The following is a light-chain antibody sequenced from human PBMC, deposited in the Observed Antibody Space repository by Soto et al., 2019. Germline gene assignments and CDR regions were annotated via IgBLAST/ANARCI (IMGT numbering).Light chain of an antibody. V-gene: IGKV3-20*01. CDR2: GAS. CDR3: QQYGSSPWT. J-gene: IGKJ1*01. CDR1: QSVSSSY. Sequence: VMTQAPATLSVSPGERATLSCRASQSVSSSYLAWYQQKPGQAPRLLIYGASSRATGIPDRFSGSGSGTDFTLTISRLEPEDFAVYYCQQYGSSPWTFGQGTKVDIK.